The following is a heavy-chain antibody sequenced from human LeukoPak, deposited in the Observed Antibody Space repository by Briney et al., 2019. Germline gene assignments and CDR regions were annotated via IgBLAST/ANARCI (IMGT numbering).Heavy chain of an antibody. D-gene: IGHD5-24*01. Sequence: SETLSLTCTVSGGSISSYYWSWIRQPPGKGLEWIGYICYSGSTNYNPSLKSRVTISVDTSKNQFSLKLSSVTAADTAVYYCARVNYGSYYYYYYMDVWGKGTTVTVSS. V-gene: IGHV4-59*01. CDR1: GGSISSYY. J-gene: IGHJ6*03. CDR3: ARVNYGSYYYYYYMDV. CDR2: ICYSGST.